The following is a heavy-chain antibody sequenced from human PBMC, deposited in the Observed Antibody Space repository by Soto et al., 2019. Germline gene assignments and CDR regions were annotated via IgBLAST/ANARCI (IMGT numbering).Heavy chain of an antibody. CDR2: IIPIFGTA. CDR1: GGTFSSYA. V-gene: IGHV1-69*13. J-gene: IGHJ6*02. D-gene: IGHD2-21*02. Sequence: ASVKVSCKASGGTFSSYAISWVRQAPGQGLEWMGGIIPIFGTANYAQKFQGRVTITADESTSTAYMELSSLRSEDTAVYYCARDRGAGGNSPNYYYYGMDVWGQGTTVTVSS. CDR3: ARDRGAGGNSPNYYYYGMDV.